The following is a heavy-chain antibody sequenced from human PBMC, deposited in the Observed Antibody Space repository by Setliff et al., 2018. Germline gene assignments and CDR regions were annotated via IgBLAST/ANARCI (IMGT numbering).Heavy chain of an antibody. D-gene: IGHD3-10*01. CDR2: ILFSGDT. CDR1: GYSISSGFS. V-gene: IGHV4-38-2*01. J-gene: IGHJ1*01. CDR3: ARVDFTMIQGVLGL. Sequence: SETLSLTCAVSGYSISSGFSWVWIRQSPGKGLEWIGRILFSGDTYYNPSLNSRVTISAGTSKNQFSLNLSSVTAADTAVYYCARVDFTMIQGVLGLWGQGTLVTVSS.